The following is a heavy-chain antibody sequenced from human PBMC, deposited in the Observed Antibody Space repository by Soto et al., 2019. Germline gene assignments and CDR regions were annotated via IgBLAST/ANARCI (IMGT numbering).Heavy chain of an antibody. J-gene: IGHJ5*02. CDR3: VKGYEYYYDSSGYSEP. V-gene: IGHV3-64D*06. D-gene: IGHD3-22*01. CDR1: GFTFSSYA. CDR2: ISSNGGST. Sequence: PGGSLRLSCSASGFTFSSYAMHWVRQAPGKGLEYVSAISSNGGSTYYADSVKGRFTISRDNSKNTLYLQMSSLRAEDTAVYYCVKGYEYYYDSSGYSEPWGQGTLVTVSS.